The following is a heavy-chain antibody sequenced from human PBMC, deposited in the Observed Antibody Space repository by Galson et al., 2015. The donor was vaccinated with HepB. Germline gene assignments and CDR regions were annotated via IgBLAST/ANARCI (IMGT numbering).Heavy chain of an antibody. J-gene: IGHJ3*02. D-gene: IGHD1-26*01. CDR1: GFTFSSYS. V-gene: IGHV3-21*01. CDR3: ARDLRGYSGDIEGLDGFDI. CDR2: ISSRSTYI. Sequence: SLRLSCAASGFTFSSYSMDWVRQAPGKGLEWVSSISSRSTYIYYTDSVKGRFTISRDNAKHSLYLQMNSLRAEDTAVYYCARDLRGYSGDIEGLDGFDIWGQGTRVTVSS.